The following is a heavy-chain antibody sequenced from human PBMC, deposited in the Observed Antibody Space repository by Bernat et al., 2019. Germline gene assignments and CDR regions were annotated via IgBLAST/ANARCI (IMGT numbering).Heavy chain of an antibody. CDR3: ARDGEYYDYIWGSYKVAFDI. CDR2: IWYDGSNK. CDR1: GFTFSSYG. Sequence: QVQLVESGGGVVQPGRSLRLSCAASGFTFSSYGMHWVRQAPGKGLEWVAVIWYDGSNKYYADSVKGRFTISRDNSKNTLYLQMNSLRAEDMAVYYCARDGEYYDYIWGSYKVAFDIWGQGTMVTVSS. D-gene: IGHD3-16*01. V-gene: IGHV3-33*01. J-gene: IGHJ3*02.